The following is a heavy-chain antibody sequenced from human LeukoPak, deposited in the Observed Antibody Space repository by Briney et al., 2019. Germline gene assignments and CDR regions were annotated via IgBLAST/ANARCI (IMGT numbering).Heavy chain of an antibody. Sequence: GGSLRLSCAASGFAFTNYWMSWVRQAPGKGLEWVANIKQDGSQKYYVDSVKGRFTISRDNAKNSVYLQMNSLSAEDTAVYYCARGYVLRFLEWLHYERNFDYWGQGTLVTVSS. D-gene: IGHD3-3*01. CDR2: IKQDGSQK. V-gene: IGHV3-7*01. J-gene: IGHJ4*02. CDR3: ARGYVLRFLEWLHYERNFDY. CDR1: GFAFTNYW.